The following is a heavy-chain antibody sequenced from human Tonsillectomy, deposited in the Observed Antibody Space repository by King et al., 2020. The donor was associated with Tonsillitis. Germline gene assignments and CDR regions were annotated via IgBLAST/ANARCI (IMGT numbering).Heavy chain of an antibody. Sequence: VQLVESGGGLVQPGGSLRLSCAASGFTFSSYEMNWVRQAPGKGLEWVSYISSSGSTIDYADSVKGRFTISRDNAKNSLYLQMNSLRAEDTAVYYCAREGIDYYDSSGYYRVDAFDIWGQGTMVTVSS. J-gene: IGHJ3*02. D-gene: IGHD3-22*01. CDR3: AREGIDYYDSSGYYRVDAFDI. V-gene: IGHV3-48*03. CDR1: GFTFSSYE. CDR2: ISSSGSTI.